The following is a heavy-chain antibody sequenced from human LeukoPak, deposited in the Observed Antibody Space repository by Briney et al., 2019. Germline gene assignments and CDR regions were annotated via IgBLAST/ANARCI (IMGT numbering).Heavy chain of an antibody. CDR3: ARSRRTYYYYYMDV. D-gene: IGHD2-2*01. V-gene: IGHV3-20*01. CDR2: INWNGGST. Sequence: GGSLRLSCAASGFTFDDYGMSWVRQAPGKGLEWVSGINWNGGSTGYADSVKGRFTISRDNAKNSLYLQMNSLRAEDTALYHCARSRRTYYYYYMDVWGKGTTVTISS. CDR1: GFTFDDYG. J-gene: IGHJ6*03.